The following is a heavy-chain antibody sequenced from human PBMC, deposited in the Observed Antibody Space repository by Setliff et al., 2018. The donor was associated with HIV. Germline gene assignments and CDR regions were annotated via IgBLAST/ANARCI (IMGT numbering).Heavy chain of an antibody. J-gene: IGHJ3*01. CDR2: IFPADSDT. CDR1: GYSFGDYW. CDR3: ARHRVDTSMLVVKSPGAFXX. D-gene: IGHD3-22*01. Sequence: GESLKISCRGFGYSFGDYWIGWVRQKPGKGLEWMGIIFPADSDTRVSPSFQGQVSISADRSTYAAFLQWTSLKASDTGMYFCARHRVDTSMLVVKSPGAFXXWGQGTLVTVSS. V-gene: IGHV5-51*01.